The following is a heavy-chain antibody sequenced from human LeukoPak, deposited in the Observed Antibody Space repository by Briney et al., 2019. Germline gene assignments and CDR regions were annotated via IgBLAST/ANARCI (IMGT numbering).Heavy chain of an antibody. CDR2: IYYSGST. CDR3: ALRIMITFGGVTSNAFDI. Sequence: SQTLSLTCTVSGGSISSGGYYWSWIRQHPGKGLEWIGYIYYSGSTYYNPSLKSRVTISVDASKNQFSLKLSSVTAADTAVYYCALRIMITFGGVTSNAFDIWGQGTMVTVSS. V-gene: IGHV4-31*03. CDR1: GGSISSGGYY. J-gene: IGHJ3*02. D-gene: IGHD3-16*01.